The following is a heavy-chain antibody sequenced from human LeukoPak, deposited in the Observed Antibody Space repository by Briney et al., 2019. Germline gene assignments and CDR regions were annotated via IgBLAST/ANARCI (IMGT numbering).Heavy chain of an antibody. D-gene: IGHD4-11*01. J-gene: IGHJ6*02. CDR3: ARSYSNHLFGMDV. CDR1: GFIVTSYY. CDR2: IYSGGTT. Sequence: GGSLRLSCEATGFIVTSYYMTWVRQAPGKGLEWVSVIYSGGTTYYADSVKGRVAISRDNSKNTVFLQMNSVRAEDTAVYYCARSYSNHLFGMDVWGQGTTVTVSS. V-gene: IGHV3-66*01.